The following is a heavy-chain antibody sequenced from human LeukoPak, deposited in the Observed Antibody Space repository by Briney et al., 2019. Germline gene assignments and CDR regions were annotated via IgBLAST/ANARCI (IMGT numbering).Heavy chain of an antibody. CDR2: ISSSSSYI. D-gene: IGHD7-27*01. V-gene: IGHV3-21*06. CDR3: ARGGPTGALDD. Sequence: GGSLRLSCAASGFTFSSYSMNWVRQAPGKGLEWVSSISSSSSYIYYADSVKGRFTISRDNAKNSLYLQVNGLRAEDTALYYCARGGPTGALDDWGQGTLLTVSS. CDR1: GFTFSSYS. J-gene: IGHJ4*02.